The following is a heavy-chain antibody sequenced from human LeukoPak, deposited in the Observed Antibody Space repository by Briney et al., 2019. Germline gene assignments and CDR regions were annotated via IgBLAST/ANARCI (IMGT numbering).Heavy chain of an antibody. CDR1: GYTFTGYY. D-gene: IGHD3-10*01. J-gene: IGHJ6*02. CDR2: INPNSGGT. Sequence: VASVKVSCKASGYTFTGYYMHWVRQAPGQGLEWMGWINPNSGGTNYAQKFQGRVTMTRDTSISTAYTELSRLRSDDTAVYYCARVLLWFGESNYYYGMDVWGQGTTVTVSS. CDR3: ARVLLWFGESNYYYGMDV. V-gene: IGHV1-2*02.